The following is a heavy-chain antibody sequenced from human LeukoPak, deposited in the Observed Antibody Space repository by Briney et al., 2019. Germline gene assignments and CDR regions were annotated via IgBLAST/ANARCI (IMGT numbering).Heavy chain of an antibody. J-gene: IGHJ6*03. CDR1: GGSISSNNYF. CDR2: IYYSGST. CDR3: ARDKRYIATRKLDYYYYMDV. Sequence: SETLSLTCTVSGGSISSNNYFWGWIRQPPGKGLEWIGSIYYSGSTYYNPSLKSRVTISVDTSKNQFSLKLTSVTAADTAVYYCARDKRYIATRKLDYYYYMDVWGKGTTVTVSS. V-gene: IGHV4-39*07. D-gene: IGHD6-6*01.